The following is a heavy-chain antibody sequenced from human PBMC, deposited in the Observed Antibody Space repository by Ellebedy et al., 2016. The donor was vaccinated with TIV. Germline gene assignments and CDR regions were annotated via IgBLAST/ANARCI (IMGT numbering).Heavy chain of an antibody. D-gene: IGHD1-14*01. CDR1: GGSITSSY. CDR2: ISSIGRT. V-gene: IGHV4-59*12. CDR3: ARDDTGINHANAFDF. J-gene: IGHJ3*01. Sequence: MPSETLSLTCTVSGGSITSSYWSWIRQPPGKGLEVIGYISSIGRTNFHPSLKSRVTMSADSSNNQFSLRLASVTAADTAVYYCARDDTGINHANAFDFWGQGTLVTVSS.